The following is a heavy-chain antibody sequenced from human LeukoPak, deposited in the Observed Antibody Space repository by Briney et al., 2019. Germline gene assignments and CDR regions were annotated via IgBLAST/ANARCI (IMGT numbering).Heavy chain of an antibody. D-gene: IGHD2-15*01. Sequence: PGGSLRLSCAASGFTFSSYAMSWVRQAPGKGLEWVSAISGSGGSTYYADSVEGRFTISRDNSKNTLYLQMNSLRAEDTAVYYCAKDQDIVVVVAATFDYWGQGTLVTVSS. CDR1: GFTFSSYA. J-gene: IGHJ4*02. CDR2: ISGSGGST. V-gene: IGHV3-23*01. CDR3: AKDQDIVVVVAATFDY.